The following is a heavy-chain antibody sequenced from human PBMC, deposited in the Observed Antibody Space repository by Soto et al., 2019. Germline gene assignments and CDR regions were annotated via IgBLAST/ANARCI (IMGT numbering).Heavy chain of an antibody. CDR2: INACNGNT. V-gene: IGHV1-3*01. Sequence: RQDPGQRLEWMGWINACNGNTNYAQKLQGRVTMTRDKSASTAYMELSSLRSEDTAVYYCARAVGGPTSNLDYWGQGTLVTVSS. D-gene: IGHD3-16*01. CDR3: ARAVGGPTSNLDY. J-gene: IGHJ4*02.